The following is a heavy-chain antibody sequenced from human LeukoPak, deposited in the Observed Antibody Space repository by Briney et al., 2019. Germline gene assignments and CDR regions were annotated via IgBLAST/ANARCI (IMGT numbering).Heavy chain of an antibody. CDR3: AKDNTDFWSLGGS. J-gene: IGHJ5*02. CDR2: ISGSGDAT. V-gene: IGHV3-23*01. Sequence: PGRSLRLSCAASGFTFSSYAMHWVRQAPGKGLEWVAGISGSGDATYYAHSVKGRFTISRDKFKNTLFLQMNSLRAEDTAVYYCAKDNTDFWSLGGSWGQGTLVTVSS. CDR1: GFTFSSYA. D-gene: IGHD3-3*01.